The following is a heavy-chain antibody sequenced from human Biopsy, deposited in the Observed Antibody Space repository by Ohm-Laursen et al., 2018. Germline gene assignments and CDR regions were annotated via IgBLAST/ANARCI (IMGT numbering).Heavy chain of an antibody. Sequence: VASVKVSCKASGYTFTGYHVHWVRQAPGQGLEGMGWINAKTGDTNYAQKFQGRVTMTRDTSISTAYVDLSSLRSDDTAVYYCTRGGYYYDSLAYYYWFDPWGQGTLVTVSS. D-gene: IGHD3-22*01. CDR3: TRGGYYYDSLAYYYWFDP. CDR2: INAKTGDT. J-gene: IGHJ5*02. CDR1: GYTFTGYH. V-gene: IGHV1-2*02.